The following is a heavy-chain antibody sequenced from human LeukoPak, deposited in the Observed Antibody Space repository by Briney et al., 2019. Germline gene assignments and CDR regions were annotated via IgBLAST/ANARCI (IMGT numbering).Heavy chain of an antibody. CDR2: ISRSGGST. J-gene: IGHJ4*02. CDR3: AKNEFMVRGASDY. Sequence: GGSLRLSCAASGFTFSSYAMSWVRQAPGKGLEWVSAISRSGGSTYYADSVKGRFTISRDNSKNTLYLQMNSLRAEDTAVYYCAKNEFMVRGASDYWGQGTLVTVSS. V-gene: IGHV3-23*01. D-gene: IGHD3-10*01. CDR1: GFTFSSYA.